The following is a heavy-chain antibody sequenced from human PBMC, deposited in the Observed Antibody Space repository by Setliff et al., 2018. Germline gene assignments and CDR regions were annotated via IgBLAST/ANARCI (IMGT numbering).Heavy chain of an antibody. CDR1: GASISTTTFY. CDR3: ARDFELLDNYDIRDVFFDH. J-gene: IGHJ4*02. D-gene: IGHD3-22*01. CDR2: ISYSGST. V-gene: IGHV4-39*07. Sequence: SETLSLTCTVSGASISTTTFYWGWIRQPPGKGLEWTGSISYSGSTYYNPSLRSRVTISLDTSKNQFSLKLRSFSAADTAVYYCARDFELLDNYDIRDVFFDHWGQGTLVTVSS.